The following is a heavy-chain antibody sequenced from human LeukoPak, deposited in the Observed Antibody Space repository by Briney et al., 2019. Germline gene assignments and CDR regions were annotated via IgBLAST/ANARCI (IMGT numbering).Heavy chain of an antibody. CDR2: ISAYNGNT. V-gene: IGHV1-18*01. CDR3: ARRNTAMVAGLDY. Sequence: GASVKVSCKASGYTFTSYGISWVRQAPGQGLEWMGWISAYNGNTNYAQKLQGRVTMTTDTSTSTAYMELSGLRSEDTAVYFCARRNTAMVAGLDYWGQGSLVTVSS. CDR1: GYTFTSYG. D-gene: IGHD5-18*01. J-gene: IGHJ4*02.